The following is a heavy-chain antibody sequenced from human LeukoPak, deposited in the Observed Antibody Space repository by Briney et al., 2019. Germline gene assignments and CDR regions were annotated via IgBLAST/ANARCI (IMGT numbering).Heavy chain of an antibody. Sequence: SETLSLTCSVSDYISIYYWSWIRQPPGKGLKWIGYVYFRGGATYNPSLKGRVTISEDTSKNRVSLKLNSVTAADTAIYYCARHSHGADRYRDSLDSWGQGILVTVSS. CDR2: VYFRGGA. D-gene: IGHD2-21*01. CDR3: ARHSHGADRYRDSLDS. CDR1: DYISIYY. J-gene: IGHJ4*02. V-gene: IGHV4-59*08.